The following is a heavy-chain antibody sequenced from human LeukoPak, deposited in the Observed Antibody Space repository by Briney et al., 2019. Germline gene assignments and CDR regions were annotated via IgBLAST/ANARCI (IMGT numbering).Heavy chain of an antibody. CDR3: ARGLEVDFWSGYYWFNLYFDY. CDR2: ISAYNGNT. D-gene: IGHD3-3*01. Sequence: ASVKVSCKASGYTFTSYGISWVRQAPGQGLEWMGWISAYNGNTNYAQKLQGRVTMTTDTSTSTAYMELRSLRSDDTAVYYCARGLEVDFWSGYYWFNLYFDYWGQGTLSPSPQ. J-gene: IGHJ4*02. V-gene: IGHV1-18*01. CDR1: GYTFTSYG.